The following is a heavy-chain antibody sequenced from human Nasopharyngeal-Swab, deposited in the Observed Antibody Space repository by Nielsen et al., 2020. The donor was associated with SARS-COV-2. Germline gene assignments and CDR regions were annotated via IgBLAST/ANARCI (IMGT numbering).Heavy chain of an antibody. Sequence: GGSLRLSCAASGFTFSSYDMHWVRQAKGKGLEWVSTIGTAGDTYYPGSVKGRFTISRENAKSSLYLQMNSLGAGDTAVYYCARDKGADAFDIWGQGTMVTVSS. CDR2: IGTAGDT. J-gene: IGHJ3*02. CDR3: ARDKGADAFDI. CDR1: GFTFSSYD. V-gene: IGHV3-13*04.